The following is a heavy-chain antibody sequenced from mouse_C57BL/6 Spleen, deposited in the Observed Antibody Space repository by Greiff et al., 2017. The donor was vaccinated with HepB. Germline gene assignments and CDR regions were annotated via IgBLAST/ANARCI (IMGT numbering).Heavy chain of an antibody. CDR1: GFTFSDYY. V-gene: IGHV5-12*01. D-gene: IGHD2-4*01. J-gene: IGHJ2*01. CDR2: ISNGGGST. CDR3: ARRNDYDVYYFDY. Sequence: EVHLVESGGGLVQPGGSLKLSCAASGFTFSDYYMYWVRQTPEKRLEWVAYISNGGGSTYYPETVKGRFTISRDNAKNTRYLQMSRLKSEDTAMYYCARRNDYDVYYFDYWGQGTTLTVSS.